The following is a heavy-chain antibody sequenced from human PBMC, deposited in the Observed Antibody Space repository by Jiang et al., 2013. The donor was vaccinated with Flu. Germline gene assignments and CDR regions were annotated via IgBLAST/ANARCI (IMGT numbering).Heavy chain of an antibody. CDR3: ARHWDGDIVVAVPDRGGRAFDI. CDR2: IYPGDSDT. D-gene: IGHD2-2*01. Sequence: KKPGESLKISCKGSGYSFTSYWIGWVRQMPGKGLEWMGIIYPGDSDTRYSPSFQGQVTISADKSISTAYLQWSSLKASDTAMYYCARHWDGDIVVAVPDRGGRAFDIWGQGTMVTVSS. V-gene: IGHV5-51*01. J-gene: IGHJ3*02. CDR1: GYSFTSYW.